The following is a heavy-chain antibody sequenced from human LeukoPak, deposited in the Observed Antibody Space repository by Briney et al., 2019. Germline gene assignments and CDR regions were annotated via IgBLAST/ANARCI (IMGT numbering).Heavy chain of an antibody. D-gene: IGHD1-1*01. J-gene: IGHJ4*02. Sequence: GGTLRLSCAASGFTFSSYGMSWVRQAPGKGLEWVSGISASGGSTYYTDSLKGRLTISRDNSKNTLFLQMNSLRAEDTAIYYCAKGLERESRLECWGQGTLVTVSS. CDR1: GFTFSSYG. V-gene: IGHV3-23*01. CDR3: AKGLERESRLEC. CDR2: ISASGGST.